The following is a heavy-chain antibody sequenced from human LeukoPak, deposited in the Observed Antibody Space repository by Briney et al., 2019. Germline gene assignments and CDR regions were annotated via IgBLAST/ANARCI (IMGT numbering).Heavy chain of an antibody. CDR3: ARTCSGTSCADFDY. Sequence: ASVKVSCKASGYTFTSYDINWVRQATGQGLGWMGWMNPNSGNTGYAQKFQGRVTMTRNTSISTAYMEVSSLTSEDTAVYYCARTCSGTSCADFDYRGQGSLVTVSS. V-gene: IGHV1-8*01. J-gene: IGHJ4*02. CDR2: MNPNSGNT. CDR1: GYTFTSYD. D-gene: IGHD2-2*01.